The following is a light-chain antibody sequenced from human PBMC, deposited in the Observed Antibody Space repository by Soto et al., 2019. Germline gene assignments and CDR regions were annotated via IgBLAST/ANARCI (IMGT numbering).Light chain of an antibody. CDR3: QQSYTTRPLT. V-gene: IGKV1-39*01. CDR2: ADS. J-gene: IGKJ4*01. Sequence: DLQLTQSPSSLSASVGVRVTITCRASQTVTNYLHWYQQKPGKAPKLLIYADSNLQSGVPSRFGASGSGTDFTLTISGLQPEDFATYYCQQSYTTRPLTFGGGTKVESK. CDR1: QTVTNY.